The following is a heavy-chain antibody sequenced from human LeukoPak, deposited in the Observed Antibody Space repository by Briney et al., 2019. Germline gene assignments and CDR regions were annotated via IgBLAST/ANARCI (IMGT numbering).Heavy chain of an antibody. CDR1: GFTFSSYW. D-gene: IGHD3-16*02. J-gene: IGHJ4*02. V-gene: IGHV3-74*01. Sequence: PGGSLRLSCAASGFTFSSYWMHWVRQAPGKGLVWVSRINSDGSSTSYADSVKGRFTISRDNAKNTLYLQMNSLRAEDTAVYYCAKDPGGDYDYVWGSCRNWGQGTLVTVSS. CDR3: AKDPGGDYDYVWGSCRN. CDR2: INSDGSST.